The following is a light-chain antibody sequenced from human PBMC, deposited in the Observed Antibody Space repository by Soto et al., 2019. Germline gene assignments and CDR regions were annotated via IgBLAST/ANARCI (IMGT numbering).Light chain of an antibody. J-gene: IGLJ1*01. CDR2: EVT. CDR1: GSDVGGYNY. CDR3: NSYTSNNTYV. Sequence: QSALTQPASVSGSPGQSITISCTGTGSDVGGYNYVSWYQQHPGKAPKLLISEVTNRPSGVSNRFSGSKSGNTASLTISGLRAEDEADYYCNSYTSNNTYVFGTGTKLTVL. V-gene: IGLV2-14*01.